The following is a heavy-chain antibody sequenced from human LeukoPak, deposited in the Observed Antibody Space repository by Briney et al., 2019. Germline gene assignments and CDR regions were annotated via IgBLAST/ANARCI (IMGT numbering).Heavy chain of an antibody. CDR1: GFTFSSYS. CDR3: ERVKSAGMNVDAFDI. D-gene: IGHD6-19*01. CDR2: ISSSSNYI. V-gene: IGHV3-21*01. Sequence: GGSLRLSCAASGFTFSSYSMNWVRQAPGKGLEGVSSISSSSNYIYYADAVKGLFTISKDNAKNSLYLQMSSLRAEDTAVYYCERVKSAGMNVDAFDIWGQGTMVTVSS. J-gene: IGHJ3*02.